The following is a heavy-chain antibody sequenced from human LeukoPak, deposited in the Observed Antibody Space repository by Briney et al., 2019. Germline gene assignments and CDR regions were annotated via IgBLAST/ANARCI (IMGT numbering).Heavy chain of an antibody. CDR3: ARVVPAYYYGSAPRPYDY. D-gene: IGHD3-10*01. CDR1: GFTFSSYS. J-gene: IGHJ4*02. Sequence: PGGSLRLSCAASGFTFSSYSMNWVRQAPGKGLEWIGEINHSGSTNYNPSLKSRVTISVDTSKNQFSLKLSSVTAADTAVYYCARVVPAYYYGSAPRPYDYWGQGTLVTVSS. CDR2: INHSGST. V-gene: IGHV4-34*01.